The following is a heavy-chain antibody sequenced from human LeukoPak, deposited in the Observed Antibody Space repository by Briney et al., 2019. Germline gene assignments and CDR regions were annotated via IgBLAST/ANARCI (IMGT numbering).Heavy chain of an antibody. V-gene: IGHV4-34*01. CDR2: INHSGST. CDR1: GGSFSGYY. CDR3: ARGPSSGSYYHRYYYYMDV. D-gene: IGHD1-26*01. J-gene: IGHJ6*03. Sequence: SETLSLTCAVYGGSFSGYYWSWIRQPPGKGLEWIGEINHSGSTNYNPSLKSRVTISVDTSKNQFSLKLSSVTAADTAVYYCARGPSSGSYYHRYYYYMDVWGKGTTVTVSS.